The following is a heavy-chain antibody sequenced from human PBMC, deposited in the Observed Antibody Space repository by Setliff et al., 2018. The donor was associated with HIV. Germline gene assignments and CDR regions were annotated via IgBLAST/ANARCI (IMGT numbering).Heavy chain of an antibody. V-gene: IGHV4-34*01. Sequence: PSETLSLTCAVYNGSFSGYYWTWIRQPPGKGLEWIGEINHSGSTHYSPSLKSRVTISVDASRNQFSLRLSSVTAADTAVYYCAAWGPRYSYAPYFFDSWGQGTLVTVSS. D-gene: IGHD5-18*01. CDR3: AAWGPRYSYAPYFFDS. J-gene: IGHJ4*02. CDR1: NGSFSGYY. CDR2: INHSGST.